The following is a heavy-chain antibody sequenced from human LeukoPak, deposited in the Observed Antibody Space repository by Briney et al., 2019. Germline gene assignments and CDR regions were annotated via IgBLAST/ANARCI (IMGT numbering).Heavy chain of an antibody. CDR1: GGSISSSSYF. Sequence: SSETLSLTCTVSGGSISSSSYFWGWIRQPPGKGLEWIGSISFTGSTYYNSSLKSRVTLSVDTSKNQFSLQLSSVTAADTAVYYCARLKSMVYGFDYWGQGTLVTVSS. J-gene: IGHJ4*02. V-gene: IGHV4-39*01. D-gene: IGHD2-8*01. CDR3: ARLKSMVYGFDY. CDR2: ISFTGST.